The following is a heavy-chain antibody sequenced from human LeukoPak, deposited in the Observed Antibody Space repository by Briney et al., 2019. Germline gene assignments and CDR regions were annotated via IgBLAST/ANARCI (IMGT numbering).Heavy chain of an antibody. D-gene: IGHD6-19*01. J-gene: IGHJ5*02. Sequence: GGSLRLFCAASQFTFSNYWMHWVRQAPGKGLEWVANIKEDGSEKYYVGSVKGRFTISRDNSKNTLYLQMNSLRAEDTAVYYCARSPAAVALDPWGQGTLVTLSS. CDR1: QFTFSNYW. V-gene: IGHV3-7*01. CDR3: ARSPAAVALDP. CDR2: IKEDGSEK.